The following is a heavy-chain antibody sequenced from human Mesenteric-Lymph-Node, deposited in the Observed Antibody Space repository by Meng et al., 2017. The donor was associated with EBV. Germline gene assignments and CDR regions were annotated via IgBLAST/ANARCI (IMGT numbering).Heavy chain of an antibody. CDR2: IDSSSTTL. Sequence: LLVGVGECVSKPGGTLELSWTSSGFTFSDYYMNWIRQAPGKGLEWVSYIDSSSTTLYYADSVKGRFTISRDNAKNSLYLQMNSLRPEDTAVYYCARVLSDYDLLTPGYWGQGTLVTVSS. V-gene: IGHV3-11*01. D-gene: IGHD3-9*01. CDR3: ARVLSDYDLLTPGY. J-gene: IGHJ4*02. CDR1: GFTFSDYY.